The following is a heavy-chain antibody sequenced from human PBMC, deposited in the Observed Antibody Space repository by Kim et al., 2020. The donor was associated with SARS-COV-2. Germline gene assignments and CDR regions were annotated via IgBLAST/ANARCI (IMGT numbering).Heavy chain of an antibody. CDR2: ISSSSSYI. V-gene: IGHV3-21*01. D-gene: IGHD2-21*02. CDR1: GFTFSSYS. CDR3: ARGHPVVVTATQDY. Sequence: GGSLRLSCAASGFTFSSYSMNWVRQAPGKGLEWVSSISSSSSYIYYADSVKGRFTISRDNAKNSLYLQMNSLRAEDTAVYYCARGHPVVVTATQDYWGQGTLVTVSS. J-gene: IGHJ4*02.